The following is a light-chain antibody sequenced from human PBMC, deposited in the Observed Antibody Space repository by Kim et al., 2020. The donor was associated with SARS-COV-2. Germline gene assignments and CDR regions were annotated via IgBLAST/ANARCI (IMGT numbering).Light chain of an antibody. V-gene: IGLV7-43*01. CDR3: LIYYGGAWV. CDR1: TGAVTSAYY. J-gene: IGLJ3*02. CDR2: GAS. Sequence: PGGTVTLSCASSTGAVTSAYYPNCFQQKPGQAPRALLYGASNKHSWTPARFSGSLLGDKAALTLSGVQPEDEAEYYCLIYYGGAWVFGGGTQLTVL.